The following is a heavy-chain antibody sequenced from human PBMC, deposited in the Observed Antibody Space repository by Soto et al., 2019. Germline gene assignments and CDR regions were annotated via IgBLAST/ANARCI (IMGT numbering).Heavy chain of an antibody. D-gene: IGHD6-19*01. CDR2: INPSGGST. CDR3: ATARPPKQWLPDY. CDR1: GYTFTSYY. Sequence: GASVKVSCKASGYTFTSYYMHWVRQAPGQGLEWMGIINPSGGSTIYAQKFQGRVTMTEDTSTDTAYMELSSLRSEDTAVYYCATARPPKQWLPDYWGQGTLVTVSS. V-gene: IGHV1-46*01. J-gene: IGHJ4*02.